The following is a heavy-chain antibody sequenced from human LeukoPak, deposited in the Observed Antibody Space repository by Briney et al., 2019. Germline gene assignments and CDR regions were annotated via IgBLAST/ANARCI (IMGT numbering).Heavy chain of an antibody. V-gene: IGHV3-23*01. CDR3: AKGIYSSGWSYFDY. CDR2: ISGSGGST. J-gene: IGHJ4*01. D-gene: IGHD6-19*01. Sequence: GGSLRLSCAASGFTVSSKYMSWVRQAPGKGLEWVSAISGSGGSTYYADSVKGRFTISRDNSKNTLYLQMNSLRAEDTAVYYCAKGIYSSGWSYFDYWGHGTLVTVSS. CDR1: GFTVSSKY.